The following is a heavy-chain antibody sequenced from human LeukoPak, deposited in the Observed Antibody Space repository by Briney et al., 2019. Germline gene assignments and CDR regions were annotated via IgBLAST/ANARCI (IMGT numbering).Heavy chain of an antibody. CDR3: ARDRIAAAGIEIDY. Sequence: SVKVSCKASGGTFSSDAISWVRQAPGQGLEWMGRIIPILGIANYAQKFQGRVTITADKSTSTAYMELSSLRSEDTAVYYCARDRIAAAGIEIDYWGQGTLVTVSS. V-gene: IGHV1-69*04. D-gene: IGHD6-13*01. CDR1: GGTFSSDA. CDR2: IIPILGIA. J-gene: IGHJ4*02.